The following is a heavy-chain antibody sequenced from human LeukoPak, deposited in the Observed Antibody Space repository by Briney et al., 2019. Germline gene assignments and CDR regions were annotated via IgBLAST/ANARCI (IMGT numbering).Heavy chain of an antibody. CDR1: GFTFSSYE. J-gene: IGHJ4*02. CDR2: ISSSGSTI. Sequence: GGSLRLSCAASGFTFSSYEMNWVRQAPGKGLEWVSYISSSGSTIYYADSVKGRFTISRDNAKNSLYLQMNSLRAEDTAVYYCARFALKTPPTDWGQGTLVTVSS. V-gene: IGHV3-48*03. CDR3: ARFALKTPPTD. D-gene: IGHD3-9*01.